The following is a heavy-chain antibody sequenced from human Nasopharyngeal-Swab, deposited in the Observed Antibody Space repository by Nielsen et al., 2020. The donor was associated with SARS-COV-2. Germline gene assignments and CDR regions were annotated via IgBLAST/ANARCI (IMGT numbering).Heavy chain of an antibody. Sequence: RQAPGKALEWLAHIFSNDEKSCSTSLKSRLTISKDTSKSQVVLTMTNMDPVDTATYYCARIIEVNTSYYYYGMDVWGQGTTGTVSS. V-gene: IGHV2-26*01. D-gene: IGHD3-22*01. CDR3: ARIIEVNTSYYYYGMDV. CDR2: IFSNDEK. J-gene: IGHJ6*02.